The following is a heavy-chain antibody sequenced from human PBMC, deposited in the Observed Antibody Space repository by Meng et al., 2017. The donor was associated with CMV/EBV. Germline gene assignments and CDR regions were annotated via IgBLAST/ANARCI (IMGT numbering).Heavy chain of an antibody. J-gene: IGHJ6*02. D-gene: IGHD3-3*01. Sequence: GESLKISCAASGFTFSSYAMSWVRQAPGKGLEWVSAISGSGGSTYYADSVKGRFTISRDNSKNTLYLQMNSLRAEDTAVYYCAKDFTSGPRRDYYYGMDVWGQGTTVTVSS. CDR3: AKDFTSGPRRDYYYGMDV. CDR1: GFTFSSYA. CDR2: ISGSGGST. V-gene: IGHV3-23*01.